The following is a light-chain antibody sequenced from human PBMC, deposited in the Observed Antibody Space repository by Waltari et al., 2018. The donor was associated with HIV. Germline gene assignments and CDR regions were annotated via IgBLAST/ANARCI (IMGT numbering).Light chain of an antibody. V-gene: IGLV1-40*01. CDR1: SSNIGAVYD. CDR3: QSYDNSLRGYV. Sequence: QSVLTQPPSVSGAPGQRVTISCTGSSSNIGAVYDVHWYQQLPGTAPTLLLYANSNRPSGVPDRFSGSKSGTSASLAITGLQAEDEADYYCQSYDNSLRGYVFGTGTKVTVL. J-gene: IGLJ1*01. CDR2: ANS.